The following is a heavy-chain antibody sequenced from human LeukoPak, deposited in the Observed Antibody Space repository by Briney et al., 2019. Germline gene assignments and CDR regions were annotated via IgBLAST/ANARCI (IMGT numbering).Heavy chain of an antibody. D-gene: IGHD2-15*01. CDR1: GFTFSSYS. J-gene: IGHJ4*02. CDR3: ATATLGYCSGGSCKPGDY. Sequence: GGSLRLSCAASGFTFSSYSMNWVRQAPGKGLEWVSSISSSSSYIYYADSVKGRFTISRDNAKNSLYLQMNSLRAEDTAVYYCATATLGYCSGGSCKPGDYWGQGTLVTVSS. CDR2: ISSSSSYI. V-gene: IGHV3-21*01.